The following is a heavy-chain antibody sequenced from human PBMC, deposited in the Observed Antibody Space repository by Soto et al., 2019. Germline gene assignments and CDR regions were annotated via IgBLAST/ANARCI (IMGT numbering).Heavy chain of an antibody. V-gene: IGHV3-30-3*01. CDR2: ISYDGNKT. CDR3: ARSVAVAGLDY. J-gene: IGHJ4*02. CDR1: GFTLSSYS. Sequence: QVQLVESGGGVVQPGRSLRLSCAASGFTLSSYSMHWVHQAPGKGLEWVGVISYDGNKTYYRDSVKGRFSISRDTSNNTVHLQMNILRPEDTAVYYCARSVAVAGLDYWGQGSLVTVSS. D-gene: IGHD6-19*01.